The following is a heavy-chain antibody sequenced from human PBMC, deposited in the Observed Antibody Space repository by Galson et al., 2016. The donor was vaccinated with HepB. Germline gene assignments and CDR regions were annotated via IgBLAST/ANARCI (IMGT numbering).Heavy chain of an antibody. Sequence: SVKVSCKASGYTFTNNDINWVRQAPGQGLEWMGWLNPHSGDTDYAQKFRGRVTMTRNTSIDTAYMELTSLTPDDTAMYFCSRGQRRDGSKRPYDSWGQGTLVTVSS. D-gene: IGHD5-24*01. CDR2: LNPHSGDT. J-gene: IGHJ4*02. V-gene: IGHV1-8*02. CDR1: GYTFTNND. CDR3: SRGQRRDGSKRPYDS.